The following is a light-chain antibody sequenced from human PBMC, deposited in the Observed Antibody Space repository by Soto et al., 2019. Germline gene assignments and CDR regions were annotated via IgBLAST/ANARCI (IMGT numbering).Light chain of an antibody. Sequence: DIQMTQSPSTLSASVGDRVTITCRASQSVGSSMAWYQQKPGEAPKLLISKASSLQTGVPSRFNGGGSGAEFTLTISILQPGDFATYYCQQYWGPPLTFGGGTRVDLK. V-gene: IGKV1-5*03. CDR3: QQYWGPPLT. CDR1: QSVGSS. J-gene: IGKJ4*02. CDR2: KAS.